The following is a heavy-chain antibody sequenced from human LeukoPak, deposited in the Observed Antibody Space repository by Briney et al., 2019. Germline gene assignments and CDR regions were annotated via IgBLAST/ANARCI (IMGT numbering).Heavy chain of an antibody. V-gene: IGHV4-59*01. D-gene: IGHD4-17*01. CDR1: GFTFDDYA. CDR2: IYYSGST. CDR3: ARTVTYTQTYGMDV. J-gene: IGHJ6*02. Sequence: LRLSCAASGFTFDDYAMHWVRQPPGKGLEWIGYIYYSGSTNYNPSLKSRVTISVDTSKNQFSLKLSSVTAADTAVYYCARTVTYTQTYGMDVWGQGTTVTVSS.